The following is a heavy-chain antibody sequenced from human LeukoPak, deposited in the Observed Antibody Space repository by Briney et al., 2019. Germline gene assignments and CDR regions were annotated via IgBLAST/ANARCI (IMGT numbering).Heavy chain of an antibody. CDR2: VNDSGKI. J-gene: IGHJ4*02. Sequence: SETLSLTCTVYSGSLSGCYWSWLRQPPGKGLEFIGEVNDSGKINYTPSLKSRVTVSVDAPKKQFSLKLTSVTAADTAVYYCARVIDSSESYYRPFDYWGQGIMVTVSS. CDR1: SGSLSGCY. D-gene: IGHD3-10*01. CDR3: ARVIDSSESYYRPFDY. V-gene: IGHV4-34*01.